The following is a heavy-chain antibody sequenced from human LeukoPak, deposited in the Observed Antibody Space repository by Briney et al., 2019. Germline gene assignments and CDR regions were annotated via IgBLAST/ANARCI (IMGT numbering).Heavy chain of an antibody. CDR2: IYYSGST. CDR1: GGSISSGGYS. CDR3: ARARGYYDEGGTDVPFDY. V-gene: IGHV4-31*03. Sequence: SETLSLTCTVSGGSISSGGYSWSWIRQHPGKGLEWIGYIYYSGSTYYNPSLKSRVTISVDTSKNQFSLKLSSVTAADTAVYYCARARGYYDEGGTDVPFDYWGQGTLVTVSS. J-gene: IGHJ4*02. D-gene: IGHD3-22*01.